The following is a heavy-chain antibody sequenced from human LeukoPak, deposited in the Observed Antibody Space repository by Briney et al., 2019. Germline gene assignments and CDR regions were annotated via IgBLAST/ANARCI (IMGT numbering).Heavy chain of an antibody. Sequence: GGSLRLSCAASGFSFSGEAMSWVRQAPGRGLEWVSSVRERSPSPTYADSVKGRLTVSRDKSKSTLFLQMNSLRAEDAAVYYCAKGGGGYLDYWGQGTLVTVSS. J-gene: IGHJ4*02. CDR3: AKGGGGYLDY. CDR1: GFSFSGEA. CDR2: VRERSPSP. D-gene: IGHD2-15*01. V-gene: IGHV3-23*01.